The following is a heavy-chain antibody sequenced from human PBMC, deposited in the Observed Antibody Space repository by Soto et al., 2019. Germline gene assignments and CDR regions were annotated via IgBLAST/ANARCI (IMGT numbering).Heavy chain of an antibody. Sequence: SVEVSCKXSGGTFSSYAISWVRQAPGQGLEWMGGIIPIFGTANYAQKFQGRVTITADESTSTAYMELSSLRSEDTADYYCARDTTLWFGPLLSDTKPYGMDVCGQGPTGTVS. CDR2: IIPIFGTA. CDR3: ARDTTLWFGPLLSDTKPYGMDV. CDR1: GGTFSSYA. D-gene: IGHD3-10*01. V-gene: IGHV1-69*13. J-gene: IGHJ6*02.